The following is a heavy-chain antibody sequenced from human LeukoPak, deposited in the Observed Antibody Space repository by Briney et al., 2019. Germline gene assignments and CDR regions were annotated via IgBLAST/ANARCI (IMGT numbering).Heavy chain of an antibody. J-gene: IGHJ3*02. CDR1: GYTFTSHG. Sequence: ASVKVSCKTSGYTFTSHGINWLRQAPGQGLEWMGWVSGYNGNTDYAQKFQGRVTMTTDRSTNTVYMELRSLRSDDTAVYFCASPGTTMGRGVRKTNAFHIWGQGTVVTVSS. CDR3: ASPGTTMGRGVRKTNAFHI. V-gene: IGHV1-18*01. CDR2: VSGYNGNT. D-gene: IGHD3-10*01.